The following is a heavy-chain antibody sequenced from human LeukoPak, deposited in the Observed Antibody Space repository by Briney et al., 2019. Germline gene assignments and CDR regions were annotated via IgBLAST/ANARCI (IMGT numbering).Heavy chain of an antibody. J-gene: IGHJ3*02. CDR1: GGSISSGSYY. Sequence: SETLSLTCTVSGGSISSGSYYWSWIRQPAGKGLEWIGRIYTSGSTNYNPSLKSRVTISVDTSKNQFSLKLSSVTAADTAVYYCARDDGYYYDSSGYLNAFDIWGQGTMVTVSS. CDR3: ARDDGYYYDSSGYLNAFDI. D-gene: IGHD3-22*01. CDR2: IYTSGST. V-gene: IGHV4-61*02.